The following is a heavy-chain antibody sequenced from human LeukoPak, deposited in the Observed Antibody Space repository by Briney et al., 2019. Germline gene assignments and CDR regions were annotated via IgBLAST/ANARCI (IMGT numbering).Heavy chain of an antibody. J-gene: IGHJ4*02. Sequence: PGGSLRLSCAASGFTFSSYGMHWVRQAPGKGLEWVAFIRYDGSNKYYADSVKGRFTISRDNSKNTLYLQMNSLRAEDTAVYYCAKAFLVSIAARPAPGDYWGQGTLVTVSS. CDR1: GFTFSSYG. CDR2: IRYDGSNK. CDR3: AKAFLVSIAARPAPGDY. D-gene: IGHD6-6*01. V-gene: IGHV3-30*02.